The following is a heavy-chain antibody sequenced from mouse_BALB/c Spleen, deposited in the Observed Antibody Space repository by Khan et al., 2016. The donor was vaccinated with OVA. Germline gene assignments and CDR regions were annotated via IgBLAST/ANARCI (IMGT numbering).Heavy chain of an antibody. Sequence: EVQLQESGHGLVKPSQSLSLTCTVTGYSITTDYAWNWIRQFPGNKLEWMGYISYSGNTKYNPSLKSRISITRDTSKNQFFLQLKSVTTEDTARYYCARVYGGDFDYWGQGTTLTVSS. CDR3: ARVYGGDFDY. CDR1: GYSITTDYA. V-gene: IGHV3-2*02. D-gene: IGHD1-1*01. J-gene: IGHJ2*01. CDR2: ISYSGNT.